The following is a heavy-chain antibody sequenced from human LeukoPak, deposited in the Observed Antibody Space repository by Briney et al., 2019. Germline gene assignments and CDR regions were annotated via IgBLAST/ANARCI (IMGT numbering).Heavy chain of an antibody. V-gene: IGHV4-31*03. CDR3: ARDRDYDYIWGTYRVFDY. Sequence: SQTLSLTCTVSGGSISSGGYYRSWIRQHPGKGLEWIGYIYYGGSTYYNPSLKSRVTISVDTSKNQFSLKLSSVTAADTAVYYCARDRDYDYIWGTYRVFDYWGQGTLVTVSS. CDR2: IYYGGST. J-gene: IGHJ4*02. CDR1: GGSISSGGYY. D-gene: IGHD3-16*02.